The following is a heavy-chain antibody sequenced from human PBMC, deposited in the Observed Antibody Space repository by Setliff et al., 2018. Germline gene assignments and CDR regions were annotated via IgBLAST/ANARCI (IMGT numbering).Heavy chain of an antibody. CDR1: GYSFTSYW. CDR2: IYPGDSDT. V-gene: IGHV5-51*01. Sequence: PGESLKISCKGSGYSFTSYWIGRVRQMPGKGLEWMGIIYPGDSDTRYSPSFQGQVTISADKSISTAYLQWSSLKASDTAMYYCARPGYCSSTSCSGAFDIWGQGTMVTVS. D-gene: IGHD2-2*01. CDR3: ARPGYCSSTSCSGAFDI. J-gene: IGHJ3*02.